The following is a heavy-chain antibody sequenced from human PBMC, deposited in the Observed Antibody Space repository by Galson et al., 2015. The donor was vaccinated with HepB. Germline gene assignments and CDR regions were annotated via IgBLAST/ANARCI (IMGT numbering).Heavy chain of an antibody. V-gene: IGHV1-18*01. J-gene: IGHJ2*01. CDR1: GYTFSSYG. D-gene: IGHD3-22*01. Sequence: PVKVSCKASGYTFSSYGISWVRQAPGQGLEWMGWISAYNGNTNYAQKLQGRVTMTTDTSTSTAYMELRSLRSDDTAVYYCARAPEYYYDSSGYGRYFDLWGRGTLVTVSS. CDR2: ISAYNGNT. CDR3: ARAPEYYYDSSGYGRYFDL.